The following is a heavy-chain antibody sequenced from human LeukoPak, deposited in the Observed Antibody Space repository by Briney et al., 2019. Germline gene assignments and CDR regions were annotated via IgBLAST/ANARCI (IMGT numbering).Heavy chain of an antibody. D-gene: IGHD7-27*01. CDR1: GFTVSSNY. J-gene: IGHJ4*02. CDR3: ARSPPNWGLKHYFDY. Sequence: GGSLRLSCAASGFTVSSNYMSWVRQAPGKGLEWVSVIYSGGSTYYADSVKGRFTISRDNSKNTLYLQMNSLRAEDTAVYYCARSPPNWGLKHYFDYWGQGTLVTVSS. V-gene: IGHV3-53*01. CDR2: IYSGGST.